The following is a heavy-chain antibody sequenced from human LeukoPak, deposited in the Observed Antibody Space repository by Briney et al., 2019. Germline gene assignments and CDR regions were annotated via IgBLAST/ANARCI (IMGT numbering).Heavy chain of an antibody. J-gene: IGHJ4*02. V-gene: IGHV3-30*04. D-gene: IGHD1-26*01. CDR3: AREWELCLDY. CDR1: GFTFSSYA. Sequence: GGSLRLSCAASGFTFSSYAMHWVRQAPGKGLEWVAVISYDGSNKYYADSVKGRLTISRDNSKNTLYLQMNSLRAEDTAVYYCAREWELCLDYWGQGTLVTVSS. CDR2: ISYDGSNK.